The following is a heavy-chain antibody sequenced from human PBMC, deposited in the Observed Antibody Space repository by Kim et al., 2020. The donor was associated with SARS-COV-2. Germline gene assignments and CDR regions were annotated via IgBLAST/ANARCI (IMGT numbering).Heavy chain of an antibody. CDR1: GFIFNTYN. V-gene: IGHV3-48*02. CDR2: IRSSGSPM. J-gene: IGHJ5*02. CDR3: ARTRTAYNWLDA. Sequence: GGSLRLSCAASGFIFNTYNMNWVRQSPGKGLEWVSWIRSSGSPMYYADSVKGRFTISRDNAKNSLYLQMSGLKYEDTAVYYCARTRTAYNWLDAWGQGTLLTVCS.